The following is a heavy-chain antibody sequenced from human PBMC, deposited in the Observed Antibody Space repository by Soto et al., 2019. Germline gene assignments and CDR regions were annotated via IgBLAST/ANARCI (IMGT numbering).Heavy chain of an antibody. CDR2: ISGSGDSS. Sequence: PGGYLRLSYTAAGFTFSSFGMAWVRQAPGKGLEWVSAISGSGDSSYYADSVKGRFTISRDNPKNTLYLQMNSLRAEDTAVYYCAKVGIGSFSHKHHFDHWGQGTQVTVAS. CDR1: GFTFSSFG. J-gene: IGHJ4*02. D-gene: IGHD2-2*03. V-gene: IGHV3-23*01. CDR3: AKVGIGSFSHKHHFDH.